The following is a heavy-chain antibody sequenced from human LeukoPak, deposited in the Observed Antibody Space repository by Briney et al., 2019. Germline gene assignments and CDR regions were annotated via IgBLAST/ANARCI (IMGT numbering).Heavy chain of an antibody. D-gene: IGHD6-19*01. CDR2: ISYEGTYK. CDR3: AKDRESSGPLRRRYYYYGMDI. CDR1: GFTFNSYA. V-gene: IGHV3-30-3*01. Sequence: GGSLRLPCAASGFTFNSYAMHWVRQAPGKGLEWVAVISYEGTYKYNADSVKGRFTISRDNAKNTLFLQMDSLRPDDTAVYYCAKDRESSGPLRRRYYYYGMDIWGPGTTVIVSS. J-gene: IGHJ6*02.